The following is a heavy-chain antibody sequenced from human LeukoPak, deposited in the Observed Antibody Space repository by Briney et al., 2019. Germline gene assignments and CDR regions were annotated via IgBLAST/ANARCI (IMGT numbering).Heavy chain of an antibody. D-gene: IGHD6-13*01. V-gene: IGHV1-69*05. CDR3: ARGGSAEQLVHGEYYYYYMDV. Sequence: SVKVSCKASGGTFSSYAISWVRQAPGQGLEWMGGIIPIFGTANYAQKFQGRVTITTDESTSTAYMELSSLRSEDTAVYYCARGGSAEQLVHGEYYYYYMDVCGKGTTVTVSS. CDR2: IIPIFGTA. J-gene: IGHJ6*03. CDR1: GGTFSSYA.